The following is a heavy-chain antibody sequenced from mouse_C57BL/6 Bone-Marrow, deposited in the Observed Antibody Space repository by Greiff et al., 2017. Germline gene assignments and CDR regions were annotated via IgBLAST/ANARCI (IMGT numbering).Heavy chain of an antibody. Sequence: EVKVEESGGGLVKPGGSLKLSCAASGFTFSDYGMHWVRQAPEQGLEWVAYISSGSSTIYYADTVKGRFTISRDNAKNTLFLQMTSLRSEDTAMYYCAVPFAYWGQGTLVTVSA. CDR2: ISSGSSTI. CDR3: AVPFAY. V-gene: IGHV5-17*01. CDR1: GFTFSDYG. J-gene: IGHJ3*01.